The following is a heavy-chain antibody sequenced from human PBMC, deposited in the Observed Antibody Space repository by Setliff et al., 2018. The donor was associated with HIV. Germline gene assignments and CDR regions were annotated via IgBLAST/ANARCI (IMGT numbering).Heavy chain of an antibody. Sequence: ASVKVSCKLSGYIFSRYGVTWVRQAPGQGLEWMGYISGYTGITHYAQNFQGRVTMTTDPSKYKAYMELRSLRYDDTVVYYCGRDAGTGGPGRWVDPWGQGTMVTVSS. CDR1: GYIFSRYG. CDR2: ISGYTGIT. D-gene: IGHD1-1*01. CDR3: GRDAGTGGPGRWVDP. V-gene: IGHV1-18*01. J-gene: IGHJ5*02.